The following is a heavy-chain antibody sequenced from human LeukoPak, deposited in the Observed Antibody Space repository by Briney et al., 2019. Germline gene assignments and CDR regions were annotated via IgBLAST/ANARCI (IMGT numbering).Heavy chain of an antibody. D-gene: IGHD6-13*01. Sequence: SETLSLTCAVYGGSFSGYYWSWIRQPPGKGLEWIGEINHSGSTNYNPSLKSRVTISVDTSKNQFSLKLSPVTAADTAVYYCARLAAAGLFDYWGQGTLVTVSS. V-gene: IGHV4-34*01. CDR3: ARLAAAGLFDY. J-gene: IGHJ4*02. CDR2: INHSGST. CDR1: GGSFSGYY.